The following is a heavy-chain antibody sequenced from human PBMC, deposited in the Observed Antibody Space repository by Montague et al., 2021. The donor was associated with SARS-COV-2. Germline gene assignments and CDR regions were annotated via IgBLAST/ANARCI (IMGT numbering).Heavy chain of an antibody. Sequence: SETLSLTRAVYGGSLSADYWRWIRHPPGNGLEWSAELQHRGSTNTNPSLKSQGPIPEATSKNQLSLKLTSVNAAETAVYCCPRGRQHFHMVIVVMTGGEYYLALGGQGTLVTVSS. V-gene: IGHV4-34*04. D-gene: IGHD3-22*01. J-gene: IGHJ4*02. CDR1: GGSLSADY. CDR3: PRGRQHFHMVIVVMTGGEYYLAL. CDR2: LQHRGST.